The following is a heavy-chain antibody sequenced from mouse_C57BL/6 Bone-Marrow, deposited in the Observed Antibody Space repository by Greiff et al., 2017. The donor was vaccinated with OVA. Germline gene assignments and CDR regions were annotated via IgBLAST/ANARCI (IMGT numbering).Heavy chain of an antibody. J-gene: IGHJ3*01. CDR1: GFTFSDYG. CDR2: ISNLAYSI. D-gene: IGHD2-1*01. CDR3: ARDGNYVRFAY. Sequence: EVKLMESGGGLVQPGGSLKLSCAASGFTFSDYGMAWVRQAPRKGPEWVAFISNLAYSIYYADTVTGRFTISRENAKNTLYLEMSSLRSEDTAMYYCARDGNYVRFAYWGQGTLVTVSA. V-gene: IGHV5-15*01.